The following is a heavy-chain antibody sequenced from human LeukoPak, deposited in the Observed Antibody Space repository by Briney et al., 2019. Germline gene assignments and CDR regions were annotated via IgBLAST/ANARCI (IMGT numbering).Heavy chain of an antibody. V-gene: IGHV3-7*01. CDR2: IKQDGSEK. J-gene: IGHJ4*02. CDR1: GFAFSSYW. D-gene: IGHD3-22*01. CDR3: ARAPYYYDSSGYGY. Sequence: GGSLRLSCAASGFAFSSYWMSWVRQAPGKGLEWVANIKQDGSEKNYVDSVKGRFTISRDNAKNSLYLQMNSLRAEDTAVYYCARAPYYYDSSGYGYWGQGTLVTVSS.